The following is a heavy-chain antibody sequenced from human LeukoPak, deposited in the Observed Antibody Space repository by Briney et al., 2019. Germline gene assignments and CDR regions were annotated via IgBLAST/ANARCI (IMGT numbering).Heavy chain of an antibody. CDR2: IIPIFGTA. J-gene: IGHJ4*02. CDR1: GGTFSSYA. Sequence: SVKVSCTASGGTFSSYAISGVRQATGQGLEWMGGIIPIFGTANSAQKFQGRVTITTDESTSTAYMELSSLRSEDTAVYYGARDYRLGFDYWGQGTLVTVSS. D-gene: IGHD1-26*01. V-gene: IGHV1-69*05. CDR3: ARDYRLGFDY.